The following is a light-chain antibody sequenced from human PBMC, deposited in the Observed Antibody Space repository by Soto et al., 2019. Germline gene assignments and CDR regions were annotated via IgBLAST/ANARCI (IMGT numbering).Light chain of an antibody. Sequence: DIQMTQSPSTLSASVGDRVTITCRASRSISVWLAWYQQKPGKAPKLLIFDASSLESGVPSRFSGSGSGTEFTLTISSLHPDDFATYYCQQYNTFAWTFGQGTKVEIK. CDR1: RSISVW. V-gene: IGKV1-5*01. J-gene: IGKJ1*01. CDR2: DAS. CDR3: QQYNTFAWT.